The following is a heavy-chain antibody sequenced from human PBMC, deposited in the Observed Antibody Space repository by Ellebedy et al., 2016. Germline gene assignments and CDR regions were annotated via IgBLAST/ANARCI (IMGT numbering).Heavy chain of an antibody. Sequence: SETLSLXXAVYGGSFSGYYWSWIRQPPGKGLEWIGNIYSSGSTYYNSSLKSRVTISVDTSKNQFSLKLSSVTAADTAVYYCARQGYCSSTSCWQPFNYWGQGTLVTVSS. J-gene: IGHJ4*02. CDR2: IYSSGST. CDR1: GGSFSGYY. V-gene: IGHV4-34*01. CDR3: ARQGYCSSTSCWQPFNY. D-gene: IGHD2-2*01.